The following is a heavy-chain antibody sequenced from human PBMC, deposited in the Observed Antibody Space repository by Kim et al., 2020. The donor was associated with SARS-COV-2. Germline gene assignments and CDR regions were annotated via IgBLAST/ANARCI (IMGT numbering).Heavy chain of an antibody. CDR2: IGITGGNT. D-gene: IGHD2-2*01. J-gene: IGHJ4*02. CDR1: GFTFTSYA. Sequence: GGSLRLSCEASGFTFTSYAMTWVRQAPGKGLEWVASIGITGGNTYYADSVKGRFTISRDNSRDTLFLHMNSLRAEDTAVYYCTKRTSGAWPFDYWGQGTMFTVSS. CDR3: TKRTSGAWPFDY. V-gene: IGHV3-23*01.